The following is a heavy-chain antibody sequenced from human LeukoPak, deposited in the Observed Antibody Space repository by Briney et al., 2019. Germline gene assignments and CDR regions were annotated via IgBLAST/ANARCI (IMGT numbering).Heavy chain of an antibody. CDR1: GGSISSYY. J-gene: IGHJ3*02. Sequence: KASETLSLTCTVSGGSISSYYWSWIRQPPGKGLEWIGYIYDGGSTNYNPSLKSRVTISVDTSKNQFSLKLSSVTAADTAVFYCASLTTADAFDIWGQGTMVTVSS. V-gene: IGHV4-59*01. CDR2: IYDGGST. D-gene: IGHD3-22*01. CDR3: ASLTTADAFDI.